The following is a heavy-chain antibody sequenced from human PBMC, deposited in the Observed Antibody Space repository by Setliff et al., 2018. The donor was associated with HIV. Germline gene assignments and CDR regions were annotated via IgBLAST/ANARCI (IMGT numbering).Heavy chain of an antibody. CDR3: SRQQLDGFRYKYYYMDV. CDR1: GGSISNYH. D-gene: IGHD6-13*01. J-gene: IGHJ6*03. CDR2: THHSGST. V-gene: IGHV4-59*01. Sequence: PSETLSLTCIVSGGSISNYHWGWIRQSPGKGLEWIGFTHHSGSTNYNPSLESRVTISLDTANNHFSLNLRSVTAADTAVYYCSRQQLDGFRYKYYYMDVWGKGTAVTVSS.